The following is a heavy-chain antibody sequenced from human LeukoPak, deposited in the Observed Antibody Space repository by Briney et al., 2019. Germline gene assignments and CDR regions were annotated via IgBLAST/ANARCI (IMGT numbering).Heavy chain of an antibody. CDR3: AKDSSSTCSFDY. V-gene: IGHV3-30-3*01. J-gene: IGHJ4*02. Sequence: PGGSLRLSCAASGFTFSSYAMHWVRQAPGKGLEWVAVISYDGSNKYYADSVKGRFTISRDNSKNALYLQMNSLRAEDSALYYCAKDSSSTCSFDYWGQGTLVTVSS. CDR1: GFTFSSYA. CDR2: ISYDGSNK. D-gene: IGHD2-2*01.